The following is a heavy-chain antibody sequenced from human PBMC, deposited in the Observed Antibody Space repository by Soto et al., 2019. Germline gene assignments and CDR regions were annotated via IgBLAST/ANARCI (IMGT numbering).Heavy chain of an antibody. CDR2: ISGCNGNT. CDR1: GYTFNNYG. D-gene: IGHD1-26*01. V-gene: IGHV1-18*01. CDR3: ARGSESFDL. Sequence: QVLLMQSGPEVKKPGASVKVSCKASGYTFNNYGISWVRQVPGQGLEWMGWISGCNGNTNYAQKIQGRVTVTRDTSTATAYMELRSLRSDDTAIYYCARGSESFDLWGQGTLVTVSS. J-gene: IGHJ4*02.